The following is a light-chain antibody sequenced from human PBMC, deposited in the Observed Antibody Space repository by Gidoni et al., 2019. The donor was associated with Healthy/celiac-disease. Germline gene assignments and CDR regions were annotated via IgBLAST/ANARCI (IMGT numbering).Light chain of an antibody. V-gene: IGKV3-11*01. CDR2: DAS. Sequence: EIVFTQSPATLSLSPEERAPLSCMASQSVSSYLAWYQQKPGQAPRLLIYDASNRATGIPARFSGSGSGTDFTLTISSLEPEDFAVYYCQQRSNLPLTFGGGTKVEIK. CDR1: QSVSSY. J-gene: IGKJ4*01. CDR3: QQRSNLPLT.